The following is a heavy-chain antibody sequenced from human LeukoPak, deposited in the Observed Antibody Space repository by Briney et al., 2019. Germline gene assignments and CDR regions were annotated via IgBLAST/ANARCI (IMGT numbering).Heavy chain of an antibody. V-gene: IGHV4-59*01. J-gene: IGHJ4*02. D-gene: IGHD2-15*01. CDR1: GGSLSSYY. Sequence: SETLSLTCTVSGGSLSSYYWSWIRQPPGKGLEWIGYIYYTGSTNYNPSLKSRVTISVDTSKNQFSLKLSSVTAADTAVYYCARDGEYCSGGSCYFDYWGQGTLVTVSS. CDR3: ARDGEYCSGGSCYFDY. CDR2: IYYTGST.